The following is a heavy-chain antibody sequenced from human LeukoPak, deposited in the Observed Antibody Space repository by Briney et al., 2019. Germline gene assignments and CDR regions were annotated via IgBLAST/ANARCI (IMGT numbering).Heavy chain of an antibody. Sequence: GGSLRLSCAASGFTFSSYEMNWVRQAPGKGLEWVSYISSSGSTIYYADSVKGRFTVSRDNFKNTVHLQVNSLRPEDTAVYFCAKDDAWIRFASWGQGILVTVSS. CDR2: ISSSGSTI. J-gene: IGHJ5*01. CDR1: GFTFSSYE. V-gene: IGHV3-48*03. CDR3: AKDDAWIRFAS. D-gene: IGHD5-12*01.